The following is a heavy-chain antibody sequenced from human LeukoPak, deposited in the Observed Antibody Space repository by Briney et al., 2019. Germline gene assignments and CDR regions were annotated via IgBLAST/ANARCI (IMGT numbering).Heavy chain of an antibody. Sequence: PETPSLTCTVSGGSISSYYWSWFRQPAGKGLEWIGRIYSDGSTNYDPSLKSRVTMSIDTSKSQFYLKLSSVTAADTAVYYCARGSRRASYGMDVWGQGTTVIVSS. CDR1: GGSISSYY. CDR2: IYSDGST. CDR3: ARGSRRASYGMDV. J-gene: IGHJ6*02. V-gene: IGHV4-4*07.